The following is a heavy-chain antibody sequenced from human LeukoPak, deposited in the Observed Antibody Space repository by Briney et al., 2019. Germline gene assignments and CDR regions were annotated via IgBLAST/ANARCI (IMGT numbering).Heavy chain of an antibody. J-gene: IGHJ5*02. CDR3: ARARLTGYNINWFDP. Sequence: SETLSLTCTVSGGSISSYYWSWIWQPPGKGLEWIGYIYYSGSTNYNPSLKSRVTISVDTSKNQFSLKLSSVTAADTAVYYCARARLTGYNINWFDPWGQGTLVTVSS. CDR2: IYYSGST. V-gene: IGHV4-59*01. CDR1: GGSISSYY. D-gene: IGHD3-9*01.